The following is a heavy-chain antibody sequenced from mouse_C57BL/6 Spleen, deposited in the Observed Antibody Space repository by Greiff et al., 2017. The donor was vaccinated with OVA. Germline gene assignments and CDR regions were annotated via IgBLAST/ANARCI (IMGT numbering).Heavy chain of an antibody. CDR2: IDPNSGGT. CDR1: GYTFTSYW. D-gene: IGHD1-1*01. V-gene: IGHV1-72*01. Sequence: QVQLQQPGAELVKPGASVKLSCKASGYTFTSYWMHWVKQRPGRGLEWMGRIDPNSGGTKYNEKFKSKATLTVDKPSSTAYMQLSSLTSEDSAVYYCARSPLYGSSPRAMDYWGQGTSVTVSS. J-gene: IGHJ4*01. CDR3: ARSPLYGSSPRAMDY.